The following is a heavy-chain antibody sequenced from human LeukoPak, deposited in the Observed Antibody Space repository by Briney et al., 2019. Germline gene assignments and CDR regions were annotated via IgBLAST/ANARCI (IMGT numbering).Heavy chain of an antibody. J-gene: IGHJ4*02. V-gene: IGHV3-7*04. D-gene: IGHD3-22*01. CDR2: IKQDGSEK. CDR3: ARGGYYPDY. CDR1: GFTFSSYW. Sequence: GGSLRLSCAASGFTFSSYWMSWARQAPGKGLEWVANIKQDGSEKYYVDSVKGRFTISRDSAENSLYLQMNSLRGEDTAVYYCARGGYYPDYWGQGTLVTVSS.